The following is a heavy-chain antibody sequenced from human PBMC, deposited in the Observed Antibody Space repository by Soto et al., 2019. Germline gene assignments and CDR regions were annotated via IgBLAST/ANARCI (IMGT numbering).Heavy chain of an antibody. D-gene: IGHD1-7*01. CDR3: ARAYNWNYI. CDR1: GFSLNTTGVG. J-gene: IGHJ4*02. CDR2: IYWHDDK. Sequence: QITLKESGPTLVKPTQTLMLTCSFSGFSLNTTGVGVGWIRQAPGKALEWLANIYWHDDKRYNPSLEGRLTITKDTSKNQVVLTMTNMDPVDTATYYCARAYNWNYIGGQGTLVTVSS. V-gene: IGHV2-5*01.